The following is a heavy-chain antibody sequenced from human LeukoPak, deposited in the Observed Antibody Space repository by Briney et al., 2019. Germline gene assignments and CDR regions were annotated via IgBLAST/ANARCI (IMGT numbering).Heavy chain of an antibody. V-gene: IGHV4-39*01. CDR3: VRLRGNSWLDS. D-gene: IGHD3-10*01. CDR2: IYYSGST. J-gene: IGHJ5*01. CDR1: GDSISSSNYY. Sequence: SETLSLTCTVSGDSISSSNYYWGWIRQPPGKGLEWIASIYYSGSTYYNPSLKSRVTISVDMSKNQFSLRLSSVTAADTAVYYCVRLRGNSWLDSWGQGTLVTVSS.